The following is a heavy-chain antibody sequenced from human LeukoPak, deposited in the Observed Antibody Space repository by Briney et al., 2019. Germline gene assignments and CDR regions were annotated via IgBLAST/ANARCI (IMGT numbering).Heavy chain of an antibody. CDR2: SNAGNGNT. J-gene: IGHJ2*01. Sequence: ASVKVSCKASGDTLTSYAMSGVRQAPGQRLEWMGWSNAGNGNTKYSQKFQGRVTITRDTSASTAYMELSSLRSEDTAVYYCARDLRGGSYHGDWYFDLWGRGTLVTVSS. CDR1: GDTLTSYA. CDR3: ARDLRGGSYHGDWYFDL. V-gene: IGHV1-3*01. D-gene: IGHD1-26*01.